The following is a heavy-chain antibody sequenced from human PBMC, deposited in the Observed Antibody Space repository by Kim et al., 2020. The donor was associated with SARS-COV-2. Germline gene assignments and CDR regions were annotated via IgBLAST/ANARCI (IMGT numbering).Heavy chain of an antibody. D-gene: IGHD6-13*01. CDR3: AREMSSSSWYRY. J-gene: IGHJ4*02. CDR2: INPNSGGT. V-gene: IGHV1-2*02. Sequence: ASVKVSCKASGYTFTGYYMHWVRQAPGQGLEWMGWINPNSGGTNYAQKFQGRVTMTRDTSISTAYMELSRLRSDDTAVYYCAREMSSSSWYRYWGQGTLVTVSS. CDR1: GYTFTGYY.